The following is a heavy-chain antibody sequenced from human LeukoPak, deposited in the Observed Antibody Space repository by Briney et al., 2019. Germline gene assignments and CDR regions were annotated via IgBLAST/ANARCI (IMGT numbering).Heavy chain of an antibody. CDR1: GYSFTSYW. D-gene: IGHD3-3*01. V-gene: IGHV5-51*01. CDR2: IYPGDSDT. CDR3: ARQGLTYYDFWSGPNNWFDP. Sequence: GESLKISFKGSGYSFTSYWIGWVRPMPGKGLEWMGIIYPGDSDTRYSPSFQGQVTISADKPISTAYLQWSSLKASDTAMYYCARQGLTYYDFWSGPNNWFDPWGQGTLVTVSS. J-gene: IGHJ5*02.